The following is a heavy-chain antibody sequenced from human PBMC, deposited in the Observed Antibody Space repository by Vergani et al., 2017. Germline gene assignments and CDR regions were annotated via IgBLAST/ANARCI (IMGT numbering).Heavy chain of an antibody. CDR3: ARQGSSSELADY. CDR1: GYSITSGNY. J-gene: IGHJ4*02. D-gene: IGHD6-13*01. CDR2: IYHSGNT. Sequence: QVQLQQWGGGLLKPSETLSLTCAVSGYSITSGNYWGWIRQPPGKGLEWIGTIYHSGNTYYNPSLKSRVTISVDTSNNQFSLQLRSVTAADTAFYYCARQGSSSELADYWGQGTLVTVSS. V-gene: IGHV4-38-2*01.